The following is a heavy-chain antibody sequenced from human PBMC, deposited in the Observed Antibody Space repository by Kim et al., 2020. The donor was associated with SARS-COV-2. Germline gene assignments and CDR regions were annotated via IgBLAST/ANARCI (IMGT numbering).Heavy chain of an antibody. CDR3: ARVGVVVVTAPDYYYGMDV. CDR2: INHSGST. CDR1: GGSFSGYY. Sequence: SETLSLTCAVYGGSFSGYYWSWIRQPPGKGLEWIGEINHSGSTNYNPSLKSRVTISVDTSKNQFSLKLSSVTAADTAVYYCARVGVVVVTAPDYYYGMDVWGQGTTVTVSS. D-gene: IGHD2-21*02. V-gene: IGHV4-34*01. J-gene: IGHJ6*02.